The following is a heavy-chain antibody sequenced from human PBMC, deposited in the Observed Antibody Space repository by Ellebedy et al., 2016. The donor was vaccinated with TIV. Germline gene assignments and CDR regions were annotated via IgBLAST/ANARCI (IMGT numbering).Heavy chain of an antibody. Sequence: SETLSLTXAVYGGSFSGYYWSWIRQPPGKGLEWIGEINHSGSTNYNPSLKSRVTISVDTSKNQFSLKLSSVTAADTAVYYCARGRLHYGSGSYYPFDYWGQGTLVTVSS. J-gene: IGHJ4*02. D-gene: IGHD3-10*01. CDR2: INHSGST. V-gene: IGHV4-34*01. CDR3: ARGRLHYGSGSYYPFDY. CDR1: GGSFSGYY.